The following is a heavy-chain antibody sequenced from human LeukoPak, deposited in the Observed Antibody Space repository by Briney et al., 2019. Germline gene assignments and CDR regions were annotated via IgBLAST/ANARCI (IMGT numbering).Heavy chain of an antibody. CDR3: ARLGYYDFWSGYYDPFDY. D-gene: IGHD3-3*01. Sequence: GGSLRLSCAASGFTFSSYWMSWVRQAPGKGLEWVANIKQDGSEKYYEDSVKGRFTISRDNAKNSLYLQMNSLRAEDTAVYYCARLGYYDFWSGYYDPFDYWGQGTLVTVSS. V-gene: IGHV3-7*01. CDR2: IKQDGSEK. J-gene: IGHJ4*02. CDR1: GFTFSSYW.